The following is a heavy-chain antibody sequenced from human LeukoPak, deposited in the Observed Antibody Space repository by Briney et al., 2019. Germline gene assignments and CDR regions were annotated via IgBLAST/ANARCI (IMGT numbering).Heavy chain of an antibody. J-gene: IGHJ5*02. CDR1: GGSFSSGRSY. CDR3: ASFSRITMVRGVMGGSTKKYNWFDP. CDR2: MYYSGST. V-gene: IGHV4-39*07. Sequence: SETLSLTCTVSGGSFSSGRSYWGWIRQAPGKGLEWIGNMYYSGSTYYNPSLKSRVTISIDASNNQFSLKLSSVTAADTAVYYCASFSRITMVRGVMGGSTKKYNWFDPWGQGTLVTVSS. D-gene: IGHD3-10*01.